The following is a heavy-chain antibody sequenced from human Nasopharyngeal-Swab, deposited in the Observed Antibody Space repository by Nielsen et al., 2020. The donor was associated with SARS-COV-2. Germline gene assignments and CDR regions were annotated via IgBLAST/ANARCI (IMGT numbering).Heavy chain of an antibody. CDR1: CGSFSGYY. V-gene: IGHV4-34*01. J-gene: IGHJ2*01. CDR3: ARGPASSLRVYRDWYFDL. CDR2: INHSGST. D-gene: IGHD2-2*01. Sequence: SGTPSLTFAVYCGSFSGYYLSWVRPPPGKGLEWIGEINHSGSTNYNPSLKSRVTISVDTSKNQFSLKLSSLTAADTAVYYCARGPASSLRVYRDWYFDLWGRGTLVTVSS.